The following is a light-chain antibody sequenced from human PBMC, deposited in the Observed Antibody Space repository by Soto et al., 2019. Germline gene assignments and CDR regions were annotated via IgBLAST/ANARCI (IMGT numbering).Light chain of an antibody. CDR2: DTS. J-gene: IGKJ5*01. CDR3: QQYNNWPQIT. Sequence: EIVLTQSPITLSLSPVERATLSCSAIHSVSTYLAWYQQKPGQAPRLLIFDTSTRATGIPARFSGSGSGTEFTLTISTLQSEDFAVYYCQQYNNWPQITFGQGTRLEIK. CDR1: HSVSTY. V-gene: IGKV3-15*01.